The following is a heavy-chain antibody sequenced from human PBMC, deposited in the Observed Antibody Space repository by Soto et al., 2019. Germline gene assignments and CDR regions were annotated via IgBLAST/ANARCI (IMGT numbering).Heavy chain of an antibody. D-gene: IGHD5-12*01. V-gene: IGHV3-74*01. J-gene: IGHJ5*02. CDR3: TTVATTSYNCFDP. Sequence: GRSLRLSSAGSVFTFNIYWMHWFRQAPGKGMGWVSRINSEGTKTSYAASAQCRFTISRDHAKNTVYVQMNSLRAYDTVVYYCTTVATTSYNCFDPWGKGPLVTVPS. CDR2: INSEGTKT. CDR1: VFTFNIYW.